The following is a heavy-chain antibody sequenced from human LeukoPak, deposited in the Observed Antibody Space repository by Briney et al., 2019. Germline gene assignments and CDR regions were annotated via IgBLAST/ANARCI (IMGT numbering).Heavy chain of an antibody. CDR3: ARDPGAHWFDP. CDR2: INPNSGGT. J-gene: IGHJ5*02. V-gene: IGHV1-2*02. CDR1: GYTFTGYY. Sequence: WASVKVSCKASGYTFTGYYLHWVRQAPGQGLEWMGWINPNSGGTNYAQKFQGRVTMTRDTSISTAYMELSRLRSDDTAVYYCARDPGAHWFDPWGQGTLVTVSS. D-gene: IGHD3-10*01.